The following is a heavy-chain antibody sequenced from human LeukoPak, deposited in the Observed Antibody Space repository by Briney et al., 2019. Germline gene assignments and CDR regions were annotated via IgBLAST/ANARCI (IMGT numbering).Heavy chain of an antibody. CDR1: GYTFSSYD. Sequence: ASVKVSCKASGYTFSSYDINWVRQATGQGLEWMGWMNPNSGNRGYAQKFQGRLNMTRNTSTSTAYMELSSLRSEDSAVYYCARRVGSGWPVQHWGQGTLVTVSS. J-gene: IGHJ1*01. CDR2: MNPNSGNR. V-gene: IGHV1-8*01. CDR3: ARRVGSGWPVQH. D-gene: IGHD6-19*01.